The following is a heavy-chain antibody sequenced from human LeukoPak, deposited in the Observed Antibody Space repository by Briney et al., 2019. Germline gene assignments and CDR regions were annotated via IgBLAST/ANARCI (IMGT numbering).Heavy chain of an antibody. J-gene: IGHJ5*02. CDR2: ISGSGGST. D-gene: IGHD4-17*01. Sequence: GGSLRVSCAASGFTFSSYAMSWVRQAPGKGLEWVSAISGSGGSTYYADSVKGRFTISRDNSKNTLYLQMNSLRAEDTAVYYCAKVPGGDYPMSWFDPWGQGTLVTVSS. CDR3: AKVPGGDYPMSWFDP. V-gene: IGHV3-23*01. CDR1: GFTFSSYA.